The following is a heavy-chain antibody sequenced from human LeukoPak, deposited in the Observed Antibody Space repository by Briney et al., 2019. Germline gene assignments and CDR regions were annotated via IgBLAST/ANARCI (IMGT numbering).Heavy chain of an antibody. CDR2: IYYSGST. Sequence: SGTLSLTCTVSGGSISSSSYYWGWIRQPPGEGLEWIGSIYYSGSTYYNPSLKSRVSISVHTSKNQFSLKLRSVTAADTAVYYCARPVPSRLGWFDPWGQGTLVTVSS. J-gene: IGHJ5*02. D-gene: IGHD1-1*01. CDR1: GGSISSSSYY. V-gene: IGHV4-39*01. CDR3: ARPVPSRLGWFDP.